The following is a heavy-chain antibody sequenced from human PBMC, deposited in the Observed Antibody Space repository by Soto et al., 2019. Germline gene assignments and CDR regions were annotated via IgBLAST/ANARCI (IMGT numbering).Heavy chain of an antibody. CDR1: GYTFSSYP. J-gene: IGHJ4*02. CDR3: VRDWTHYDSSGPGDY. CDR2: INAGNGDT. V-gene: IGHV1-3*01. D-gene: IGHD3-22*01. Sequence: ASVKVSCKASGYTFSSYPMHWVRQAPGQRLEWMEWINAGNGDTKYSQKFQGRVTITRDTSAITAYMELSSLTSEDTAVYYCVRDWTHYDSSGPGDYWGQGTLVTVSS.